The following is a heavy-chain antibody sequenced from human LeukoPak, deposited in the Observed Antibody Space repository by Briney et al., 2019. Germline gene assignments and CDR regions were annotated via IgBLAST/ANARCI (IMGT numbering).Heavy chain of an antibody. V-gene: IGHV3-30*02. D-gene: IGHD3-10*01. Sequence: SVKGRFTISRDNSKNTLYLQMNSLRTDDTAVYYCAKSLYGSGSYYNWFDPWGQGTLVTVSS. J-gene: IGHJ5*02. CDR3: AKSLYGSGSYYNWFDP.